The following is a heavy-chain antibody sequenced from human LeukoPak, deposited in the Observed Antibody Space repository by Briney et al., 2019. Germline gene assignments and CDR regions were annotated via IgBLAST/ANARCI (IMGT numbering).Heavy chain of an antibody. CDR3: ARDRHSSRARFDP. J-gene: IGHJ5*02. Sequence: SETLSLTCTVSGGSISSYYWSWIRQPPGKGLEWIGYIYYSGSTNYNPSLKSRVTISVDTSKNQFSLKLSSVTAADTAVYYCARDRHSSRARFDPWGQGTLVTVSS. V-gene: IGHV4-59*01. CDR1: GGSISSYY. CDR2: IYYSGST. D-gene: IGHD6-13*01.